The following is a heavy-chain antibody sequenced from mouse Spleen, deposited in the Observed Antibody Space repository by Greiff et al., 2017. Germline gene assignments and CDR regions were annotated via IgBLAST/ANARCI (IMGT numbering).Heavy chain of an antibody. V-gene: IGHV1-15*01. J-gene: IGHJ3*01. D-gene: IGHD2-5*01. CDR1: GYTFTDYE. CDR2: IDPETGGT. CDR3: TSAYYSNPAWFAY. Sequence: VQLQQSGAELVRPGASVTLSCKASGYTFTDYEMHWVKQTPVHGLEWIGAIDPETGGTAYNQKFKGKAILTADKSSSTAYMELRSLTSEDSAVYYCTSAYYSNPAWFAYWGQGTLVTVSA.